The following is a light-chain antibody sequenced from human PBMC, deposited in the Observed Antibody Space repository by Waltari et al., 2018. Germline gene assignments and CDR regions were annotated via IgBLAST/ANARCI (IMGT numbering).Light chain of an antibody. CDR1: CSISGW. V-gene: IGKV1-5*01. CDR2: DAS. Sequence: DVQMTQSPSTLSASVGDRVTIPCRASCSISGWLAWYQQKPGKPPKLLIYDASILQSGVPSRFSGSGTGTDFTLTISSLQPDDFAIYYCQHYNTYSRTFGQGTKVEIK. J-gene: IGKJ1*01. CDR3: QHYNTYSRT.